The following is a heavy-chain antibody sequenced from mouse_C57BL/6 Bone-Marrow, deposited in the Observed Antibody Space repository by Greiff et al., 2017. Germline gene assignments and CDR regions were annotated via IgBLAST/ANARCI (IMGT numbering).Heavy chain of an antibody. D-gene: IGHD1-1*01. J-gene: IGHJ2*01. V-gene: IGHV1-26*01. CDR1: GYTFTDYY. CDR2: INHNNGGT. Sequence: EVQLQQSGPELVKPGASVKISCKASGYTFTDYYMNWVKQSHGKSLEWIGDINHNNGGTSYNQKFKGKATLTVDKSSSTAYMELRSLTSEDSAVYYCAREDTTDFDYWGQGTTLTVSS. CDR3: AREDTTDFDY.